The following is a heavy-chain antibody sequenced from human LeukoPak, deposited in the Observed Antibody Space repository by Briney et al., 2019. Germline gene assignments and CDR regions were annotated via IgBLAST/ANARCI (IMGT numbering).Heavy chain of an antibody. CDR3: ARARRWVCGGDCPHAFDI. V-gene: IGHV1-69*05. J-gene: IGHJ3*02. Sequence: SVKVSCKASGGTFSSYAISWVRQAPGQGLEWMGGIIPIFGTANYAQKFQGRVTITTDESTSTAYMELSSLRSEDTAVYYCARARRWVCGGDCPHAFDIWGQGTMVTVSS. D-gene: IGHD2-21*02. CDR1: GGTFSSYA. CDR2: IIPIFGTA.